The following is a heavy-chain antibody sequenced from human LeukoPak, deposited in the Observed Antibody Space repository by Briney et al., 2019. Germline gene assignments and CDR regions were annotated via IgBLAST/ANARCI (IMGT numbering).Heavy chain of an antibody. CDR1: GGSLSSYY. CDR2: IYYSGST. Sequence: SETLSLTCTVSGGSLSSYYWSWIRQPPGKGLEWIGYIYYSGSTNYNPSLKSRVTISVDTSKNQFSLKLSSVTAADTAVYYCARDSGFSYYYDSSGWGFDPWGQGTLVTVSS. CDR3: ARDSGFSYYYDSSGWGFDP. J-gene: IGHJ5*02. V-gene: IGHV4-59*01. D-gene: IGHD3-22*01.